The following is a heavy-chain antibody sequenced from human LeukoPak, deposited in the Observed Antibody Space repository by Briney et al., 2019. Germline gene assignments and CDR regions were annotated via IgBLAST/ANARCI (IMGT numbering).Heavy chain of an antibody. D-gene: IGHD5-12*01. J-gene: IGHJ4*02. V-gene: IGHV4-34*01. CDR2: INHSGST. Sequence: SETLSLTCAVYGGSFSGYYWSWIRQPPGKGLEWIGEINHSGSTNHNPSLKSRVTISVDTSKNQFSLKLSSVTAADTAVYYCARVDGLRHQSDYWGQGTLVTVSS. CDR1: GGSFSGYY. CDR3: ARVDGLRHQSDY.